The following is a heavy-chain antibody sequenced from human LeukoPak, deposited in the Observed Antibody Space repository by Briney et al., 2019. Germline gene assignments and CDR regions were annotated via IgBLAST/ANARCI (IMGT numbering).Heavy chain of an antibody. J-gene: IGHJ4*02. CDR2: IYYSGSA. D-gene: IGHD3-16*01. Sequence: SETLSLTCTVSGGSISNYYWSWIRQPPGKGLEWIGDIYYSGSANYDPSLKSRVTISVDTSKNQFSLRLTSVTAADTAVYYCARGRYGPRLGDWGQGTLVTVSS. V-gene: IGHV4-59*12. CDR3: ARGRYGPRLGD. CDR1: GGSISNYY.